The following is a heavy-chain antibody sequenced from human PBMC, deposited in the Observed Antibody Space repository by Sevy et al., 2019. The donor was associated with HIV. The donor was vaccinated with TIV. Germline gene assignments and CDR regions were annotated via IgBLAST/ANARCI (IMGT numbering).Heavy chain of an antibody. CDR3: VQYYYDSSGSEVGY. J-gene: IGHJ4*02. Sequence: GGSLRLSCAASGLTFSSYGMHWVRQAPGKGLEWVAVISYDGSNKYYADSVKGRFTISRDNSKNTLYLQMNSLRAEDTAVYYCVQYYYDSSGSEVGYWGQGTLVTVSS. V-gene: IGHV3-30*03. D-gene: IGHD3-22*01. CDR1: GLTFSSYG. CDR2: ISYDGSNK.